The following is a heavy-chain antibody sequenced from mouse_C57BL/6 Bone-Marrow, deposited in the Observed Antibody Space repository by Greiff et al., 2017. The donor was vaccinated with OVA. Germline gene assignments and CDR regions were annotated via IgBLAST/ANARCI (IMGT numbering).Heavy chain of an antibody. V-gene: IGHV1-54*01. CDR1: GYAFTNYL. CDR3: ARSPDYYGSSYWYFDV. CDR2: INPGRGGT. Sequence: QVQLQQSGAELVRPGTSVKVSCKASGYAFTNYLIEWVKQRPGQGLEWIGVINPGRGGTNYNEKFKGKATLTADKSSSTAYMQLSSLTSEDSAVYFCARSPDYYGSSYWYFDVWGTGTTVTVSS. D-gene: IGHD1-1*01. J-gene: IGHJ1*03.